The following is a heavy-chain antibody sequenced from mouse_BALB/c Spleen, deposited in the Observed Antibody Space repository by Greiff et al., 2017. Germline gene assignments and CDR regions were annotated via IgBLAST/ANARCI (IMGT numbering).Heavy chain of an antibody. D-gene: IGHD2-1*01. Sequence: HVKQSGPELMKPGASVKISCKASGYSFTSYYMHWVKQSHGKSLEWIGYIDPFNGGTSYNQKFKGKATLTVDKSSSTAYMHLSSLTSEDSAVYYCARDGNAMDYWGQGTSVTVSS. J-gene: IGHJ4*01. CDR2: IDPFNGGT. CDR1: GYSFTSYY. V-gene: IGHV1S135*01. CDR3: ARDGNAMDY.